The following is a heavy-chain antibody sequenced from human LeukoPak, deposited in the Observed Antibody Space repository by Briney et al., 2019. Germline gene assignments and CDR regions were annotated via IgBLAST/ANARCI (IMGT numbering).Heavy chain of an antibody. Sequence: SETLSFTCTVSGGSIRPYYWSWVRQPPGKGLEWIGDIYYSGSTNYNPSLKGRVTISIDTSKNRFSLEVTSMTAADTAVYYCVRANYFDFWGQGTLVTVSS. V-gene: IGHV4-59*01. CDR1: GGSIRPYY. CDR3: VRANYFDF. CDR2: IYYSGST. J-gene: IGHJ4*02.